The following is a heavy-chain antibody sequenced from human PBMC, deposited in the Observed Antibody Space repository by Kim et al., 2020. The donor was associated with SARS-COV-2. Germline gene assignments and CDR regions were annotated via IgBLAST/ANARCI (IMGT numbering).Heavy chain of an antibody. J-gene: IGHJ6*02. V-gene: IGHV5-10-1*01. Sequence: YSPHFQGNVTISADKSISTADLQWSSLKASDTAMYYCARRPVVSYYGMDVWGQGTTVTVSS. CDR3: ARRPVVSYYGMDV. D-gene: IGHD2-2*01.